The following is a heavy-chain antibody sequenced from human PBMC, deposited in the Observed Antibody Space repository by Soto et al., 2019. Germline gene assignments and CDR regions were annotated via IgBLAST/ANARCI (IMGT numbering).Heavy chain of an antibody. V-gene: IGHV3-15*01. J-gene: IGHJ1*01. CDR1: GFTFSNAW. Sequence: GGSLRLSCAASGFTFSNAWMSWVRQAPGKGLEWVGRIKSKTDGGTTDYAAPVKGRFTISREDSKTTLYLQMNSLKTEDTAVYYCTTDARLYGSGSYTPQSYFQHWGQGTLVTVSS. CDR3: TTDARLYGSGSYTPQSYFQH. D-gene: IGHD3-10*01. CDR2: IKSKTDGGTT.